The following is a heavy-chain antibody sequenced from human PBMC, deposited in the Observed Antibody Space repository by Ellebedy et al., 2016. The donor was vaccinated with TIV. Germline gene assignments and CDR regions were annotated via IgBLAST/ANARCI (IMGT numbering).Heavy chain of an antibody. CDR3: ARRASYGDYAVQVNPWFDP. Sequence: GESLKISCAASGFNFRGYWMTWVRQAPGKGLEWVAKIRQEGDEIYYVESVKGRCTISRDNAKNSLFLQMNSLRVEDTAVYYCARRASYGDYAVQVNPWFDPWGQGTLVTVSS. CDR1: GFNFRGYW. CDR2: IRQEGDEI. D-gene: IGHD4-17*01. V-gene: IGHV3-7*01. J-gene: IGHJ5*02.